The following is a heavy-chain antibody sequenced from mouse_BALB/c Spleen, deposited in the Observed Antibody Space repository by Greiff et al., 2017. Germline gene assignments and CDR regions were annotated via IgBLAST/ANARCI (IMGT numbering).Heavy chain of an antibody. J-gene: IGHJ3*01. D-gene: IGHD1-2*01. CDR1: GYSITSDYA. Sequence: EVQLQQSGPGLVKPSQSLSLTCTVTGYSITSDYAWNRIRQFPGNKLEWMGYISYSGSTSYNPSLKSRISITRDTSKNQFFLQLNSVTTEDTATYYCAPITTASWFAYWGQGTLVTVSA. CDR2: ISYSGST. CDR3: APITTASWFAY. V-gene: IGHV3-2*02.